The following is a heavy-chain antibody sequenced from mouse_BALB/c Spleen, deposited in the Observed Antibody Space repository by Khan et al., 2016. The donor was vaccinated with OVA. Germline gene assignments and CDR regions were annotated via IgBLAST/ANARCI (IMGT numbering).Heavy chain of an antibody. D-gene: IGHD2-12*01. Sequence: EVQLVESGGGLVQPGGSRKLSCAASGSPFSSFGMHWVRQAPEKGLEWVAYIGSDSKNIYYADTVKGRFTISRDDPYNSLVLQMSSLTSEDTAMYYCVSFRYWSWFDSWGQGTLVTVSS. CDR2: IGSDSKNI. CDR1: GSPFSSFG. J-gene: IGHJ3*01. CDR3: VSFRYWSWFDS. V-gene: IGHV5-17*02.